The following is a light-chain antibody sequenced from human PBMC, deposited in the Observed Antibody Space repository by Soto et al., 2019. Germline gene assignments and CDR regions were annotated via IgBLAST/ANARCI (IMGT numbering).Light chain of an antibody. Sequence: QSALTQPASVSGSPGQSITISCTGTSSDVGGYNYVSWCQQHPGKAPKLMIYDVSNRPSGVSNRFSGSKSANTASLTISGLQAEDEADYYCSSYTTTSTLVFGGGTKLTVL. J-gene: IGLJ3*02. V-gene: IGLV2-14*01. CDR1: SSDVGGYNY. CDR2: DVS. CDR3: SSYTTTSTLV.